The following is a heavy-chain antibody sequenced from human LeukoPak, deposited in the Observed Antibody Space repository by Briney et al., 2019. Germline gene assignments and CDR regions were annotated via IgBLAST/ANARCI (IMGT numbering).Heavy chain of an antibody. D-gene: IGHD2-15*01. V-gene: IGHV4-38-2*02. Sequence: SVTLSLTCAVSGFTISSERYWGWIREPPGEGLGWIWNIYNSGRTYYKPTLKSRVTISVEKSKNPSSLKLSSVTAADTAVYYCARDTHLDYWGQGTLVTVSA. CDR3: ARDTHLDY. CDR2: IYNSGRT. CDR1: GFTISSERY. J-gene: IGHJ4*02.